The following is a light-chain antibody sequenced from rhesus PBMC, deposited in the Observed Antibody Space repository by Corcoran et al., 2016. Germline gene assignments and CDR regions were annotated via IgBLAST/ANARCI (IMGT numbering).Light chain of an antibody. CDR3: QQYNSLPFT. Sequence: DIQMTQSPSSLSASVGDRVTITCRASQGISSYLNWYSQKPGKAPKLLSKYAKRLESGVPSRFSGSGSGTEFTLTISSLQPEDFATYYCQQYNSLPFTFGPGTKLDIK. CDR1: QGISSY. V-gene: IGKV1-32*01. J-gene: IGKJ3*01. CDR2: YAK.